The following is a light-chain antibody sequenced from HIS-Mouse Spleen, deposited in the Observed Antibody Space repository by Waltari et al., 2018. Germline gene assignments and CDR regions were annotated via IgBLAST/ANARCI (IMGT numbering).Light chain of an antibody. CDR1: QDISHY. CDR3: QQYDNIPYT. CDR2: DAS. J-gene: IGKJ2*01. V-gene: IGKV1-33*01. Sequence: DIQMNQSPSSLSASVGDRVTITCQASQDISHYLNWYQQKPGKAPKLMNYDASNLETGVPSRFSGSGSGTDFTFTISSLQPEDIATYYCQQYDNIPYTFGQGTKLEIK.